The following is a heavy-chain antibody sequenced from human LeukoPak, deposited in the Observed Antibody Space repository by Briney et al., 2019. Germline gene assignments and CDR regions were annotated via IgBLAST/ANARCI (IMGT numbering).Heavy chain of an antibody. J-gene: IGHJ1*01. CDR2: INSDGSST. CDR1: GFTFSNYW. CDR3: AKDLSSSAAPRGF. V-gene: IGHV3-74*01. Sequence: GGSLRLSCAASGFTFSNYWMHWVRQAPGKGLVWVSRINSDGSSTNYADSVKGRFTISRDNAKNTLYLQMNSLRAEDTAVYYCAKDLSSSAAPRGFWGQGTLVTVSS. D-gene: IGHD2-2*01.